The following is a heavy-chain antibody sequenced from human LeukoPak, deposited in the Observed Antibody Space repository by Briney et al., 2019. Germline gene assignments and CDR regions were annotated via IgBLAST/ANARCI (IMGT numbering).Heavy chain of an antibody. J-gene: IGHJ3*02. CDR3: AREGCSGGSCWAFDI. Sequence: ASVKVSCKASGYTFTSYYMHWVRQAPGQGLEWMGIINPSGGSTSYAQKFQGRVTMTRDMSTSTVYMELSSLRSEDTAVYYCAREGCSGGSCWAFDIWGQGTMVTVSS. V-gene: IGHV1-46*01. CDR2: INPSGGST. D-gene: IGHD2-15*01. CDR1: GYTFTSYY.